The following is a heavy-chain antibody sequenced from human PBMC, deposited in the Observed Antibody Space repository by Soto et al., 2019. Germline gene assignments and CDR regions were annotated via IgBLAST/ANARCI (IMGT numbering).Heavy chain of an antibody. CDR2: INRSGST. J-gene: IGHJ4*02. V-gene: IGHV4-34*01. D-gene: IGHD1-20*01. CDR1: GGSFSGYY. Sequence: PSETLSLTCGVNGGSFSGYYWTWIRQPPGKGLEWIGEINRSGSTNYKPSLRGRATISVDTSKNQVSLKVSSVTAADTAVYYCARGRTLITGTSLDYWGQGTLVTVSS. CDR3: ARGRTLITGTSLDY.